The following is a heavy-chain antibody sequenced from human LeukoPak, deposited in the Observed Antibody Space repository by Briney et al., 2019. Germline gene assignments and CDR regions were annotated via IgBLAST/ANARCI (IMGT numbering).Heavy chain of an antibody. CDR1: GGSFSGYY. J-gene: IGHJ6*02. Sequence: SETLSLTCAVYGGSFSGYYWSWIRQPPGKGLEWIGEINHSGSTNYNPSLKSRVTISVDTSKNQFSLKLSSVTAADTAVYYCARSPQHPYSSGWYLYYYGMDVWGQGTTVTVSS. D-gene: IGHD6-19*01. CDR2: INHSGST. CDR3: ARSPQHPYSSGWYLYYYGMDV. V-gene: IGHV4-34*01.